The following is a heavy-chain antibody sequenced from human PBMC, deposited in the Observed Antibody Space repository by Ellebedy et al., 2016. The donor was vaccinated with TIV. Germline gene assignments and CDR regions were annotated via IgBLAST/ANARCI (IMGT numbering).Heavy chain of an antibody. Sequence: ASVKVSCKASGGTFSNYPISWVRQAPGQGLEWMGRIIPVFGITNYAQKFQGRVTITADELGSTAYMELSSLRSEDTAVYYCARHSGYYWYYFDYWGQGTLVTVSS. J-gene: IGHJ4*02. V-gene: IGHV1-69*13. CDR1: GGTFSNYP. D-gene: IGHD3-22*01. CDR2: IIPVFGIT. CDR3: ARHSGYYWYYFDY.